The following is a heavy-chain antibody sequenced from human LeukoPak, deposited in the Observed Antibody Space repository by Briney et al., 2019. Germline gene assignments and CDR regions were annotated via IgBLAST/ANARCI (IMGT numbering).Heavy chain of an antibody. D-gene: IGHD2-15*01. CDR2: INPNSGGT. CDR3: ARGYCSGGSCYSRDWFVP. CDR1: GYTFNGYY. Sequence: ASVKVSCKASGYTFNGYYKHWVRQAPGQGLEWMGWINPNSGGTNYAQKFQGRVTMTRDTSISTAYMELSRLRSDDTAVYYCARGYCSGGSCYSRDWFVPWGQGTLVTVSS. V-gene: IGHV1-2*02. J-gene: IGHJ5*02.